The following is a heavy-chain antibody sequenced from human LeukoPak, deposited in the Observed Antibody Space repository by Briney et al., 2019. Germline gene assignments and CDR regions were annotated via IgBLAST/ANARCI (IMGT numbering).Heavy chain of an antibody. CDR3: ARERDRGVEVADHFDH. Sequence: GGSLRLSCVASGFTYAVTWVRQAPGKGLEWVSSISSSGTSTYYADSVKGRFTMSRDNSKHTVSLQMNSLRAEDTAVYYCARERDRGVEVADHFDHWGQGTLVTVSS. CDR1: GFTYA. V-gene: IGHV3-23*05. CDR2: ISSSGTST. J-gene: IGHJ4*02. D-gene: IGHD6-19*01.